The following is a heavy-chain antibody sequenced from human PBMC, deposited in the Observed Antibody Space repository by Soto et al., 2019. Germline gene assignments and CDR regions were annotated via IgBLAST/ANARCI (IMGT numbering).Heavy chain of an antibody. CDR2: IYSGGST. V-gene: IGHV3-53*01. CDR3: AKYSGYQNYYRDY. CDR1: GFSVTRKY. D-gene: IGHD3-22*01. J-gene: IGHJ4*02. Sequence: WRSLRVSRTASGFSVTRKYPSWVRQAPGKGLEWVSVIYSGGSTYYADSVKGRFTISRDSYKNTLYLQMNGLRAEDTAVYFCAKYSGYQNYYRDYWGQGTVLTVSA.